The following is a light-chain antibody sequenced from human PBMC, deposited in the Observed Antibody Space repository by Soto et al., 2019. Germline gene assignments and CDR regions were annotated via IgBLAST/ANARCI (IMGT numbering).Light chain of an antibody. CDR2: KAS. CDR3: QQYNSFPWT. Sequence: DIQMTQSPSTLSASVGDRATITCRASQNIYTWLAWNQQKPGKAPKLLLYKASNLESGVPSRFSGSGSGTEFTLTISSLQPDDFATYYCQQYNSFPWTFGQGTKVEIK. J-gene: IGKJ1*01. V-gene: IGKV1-5*03. CDR1: QNIYTW.